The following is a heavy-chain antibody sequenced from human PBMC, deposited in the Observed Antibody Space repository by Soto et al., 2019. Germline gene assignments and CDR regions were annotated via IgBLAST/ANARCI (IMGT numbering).Heavy chain of an antibody. Sequence: ASVKVSCKASGYTFTGYYMHWVRQAPGQGLEWMGWINPNSGGTNYAQKFQGRVTMTRDTSISTAYMELSRLRSDDTAVYYCATSIASRLFYYGIDVWGQGTTVTVSS. J-gene: IGHJ6*02. D-gene: IGHD6-6*01. CDR2: INPNSGGT. CDR1: GYTFTGYY. CDR3: ATSIASRLFYYGIDV. V-gene: IGHV1-2*02.